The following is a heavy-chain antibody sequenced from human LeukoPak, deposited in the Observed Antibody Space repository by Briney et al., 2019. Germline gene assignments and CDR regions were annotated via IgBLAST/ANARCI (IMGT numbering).Heavy chain of an antibody. CDR1: GYTFTGYS. V-gene: IGHV1-8*02. CDR2: MNPNSGNT. J-gene: IGHJ6*02. CDR3: ARGNYGDYYYYYGMDV. D-gene: IGHD4-17*01. Sequence: GASVKVSCKASGYTFTGYSVHWVRQATGQGLEWMGWMNPNSGNTGYAQKFQGRVTMTRNTSISTAYMELSNLRSEDTAVYYCARGNYGDYYYYYGMDVWGQGTTVTVSS.